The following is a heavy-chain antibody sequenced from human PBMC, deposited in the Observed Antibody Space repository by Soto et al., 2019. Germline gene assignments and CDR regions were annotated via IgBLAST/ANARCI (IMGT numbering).Heavy chain of an antibody. V-gene: IGHV1-69*13. Sequence: GASVKVSCKASGYTFTSYGISWVRQAPGQGLEWMGGISPNFGNANYAQKLQGRVTITADESTSTAYMELSSLRSEDTAVYYCARGVVTVPGGYYYYYGMDVWGQGTTVTVSS. CDR3: ARGVVTVPGGYYYYYGMDV. CDR1: GYTFTSYG. J-gene: IGHJ6*02. CDR2: ISPNFGNA. D-gene: IGHD2-21*02.